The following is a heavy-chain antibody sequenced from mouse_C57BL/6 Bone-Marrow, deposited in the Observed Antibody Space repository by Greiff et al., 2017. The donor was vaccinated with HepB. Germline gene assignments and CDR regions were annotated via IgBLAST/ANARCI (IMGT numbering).Heavy chain of an antibody. V-gene: IGHV3-6*01. Sequence: ESGPGLVKPSQSLSLTCSVTGYSITSGYYWYWIRQFPGNKLEWMGYISYDGSNNYNPSLKNRISITRDTSKNQFFLKLNSVTTEDTATYYCAEFITTVVADYWGQGTTLTVSS. D-gene: IGHD1-1*01. CDR2: ISYDGSN. J-gene: IGHJ2*01. CDR3: AEFITTVVADY. CDR1: GYSITSGYY.